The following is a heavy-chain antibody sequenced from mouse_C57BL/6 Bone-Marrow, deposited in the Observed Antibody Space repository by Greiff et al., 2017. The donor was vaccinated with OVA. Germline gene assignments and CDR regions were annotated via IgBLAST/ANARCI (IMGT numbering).Heavy chain of an antibody. V-gene: IGHV1-82*01. CDR2: IYPGDGDT. Sequence: VKLVESGPELVKPGASVKISCKASGYAFSSSWMNWVKQRPGKGLEWIGRIYPGDGDTNYNGKFKGKATLTADKSSSTAYMQLSSLTSEDSAVYFCARNWDARGFDYWGQGTTLTVSS. J-gene: IGHJ2*01. CDR3: ARNWDARGFDY. D-gene: IGHD4-1*01. CDR1: GYAFSSSW.